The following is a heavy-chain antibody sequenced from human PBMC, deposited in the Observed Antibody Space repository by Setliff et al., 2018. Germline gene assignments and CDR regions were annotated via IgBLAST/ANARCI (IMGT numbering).Heavy chain of an antibody. CDR2: IYIGGSA. Sequence: SETLSLTCTVSGGSISSYYWSWIRQPAGKGLEWIGHIYIGGSANYNPSLKSRVTISLDTSKSQSSLKLSALPAADTAVYYCARKGISALSGAFDMWGQGTMVTVSS. CDR3: ARKGISALSGAFDM. CDR1: GGSISSYY. J-gene: IGHJ3*02. V-gene: IGHV4-4*07. D-gene: IGHD1-26*01.